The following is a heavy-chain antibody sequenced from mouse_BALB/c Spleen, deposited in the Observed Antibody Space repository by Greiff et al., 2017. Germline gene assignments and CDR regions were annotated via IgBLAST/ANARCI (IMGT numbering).Heavy chain of an antibody. V-gene: IGHV5-17*02. CDR3: ARPGGYDYAMDY. CDR2: ISSGSSTI. D-gene: IGHD2-2*01. J-gene: IGHJ4*01. CDR1: GFTFSSFG. Sequence: EVNLVESGGGLVQPGGSLKLSCAASGFTFSSFGMHWVRQAPEKGLEWVAYISSGSSTIYYADTVKGRFTISRDNPKNTLFLQMTSLRSEDTAMYYCARPGGYDYAMDYWGQGTSVTVSS.